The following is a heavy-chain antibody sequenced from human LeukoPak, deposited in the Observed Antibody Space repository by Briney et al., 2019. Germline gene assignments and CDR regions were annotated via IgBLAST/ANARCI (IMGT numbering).Heavy chain of an antibody. CDR3: AKGEMPHAFDL. CDR1: GFSFRRYA. CDR2: ISGPGPST. Sequence: GGSLRLSCAASGFSFRRYAMNRVRQAPGRGLEWVAAISGPGPSTVYADSVKGRFTISRDNSKNTLFLQLDSLRVEDTAIYYCAKGEMPHAFDLWGQGTMVTVSS. J-gene: IGHJ3*01. V-gene: IGHV3-23*01. D-gene: IGHD5-24*01.